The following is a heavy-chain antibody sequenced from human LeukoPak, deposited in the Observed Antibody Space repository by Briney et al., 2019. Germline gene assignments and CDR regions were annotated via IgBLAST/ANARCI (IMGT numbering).Heavy chain of an antibody. Sequence: GGSLRLSCAASGFTFSSYAMSWVRQAPGKGLEWVSAISGSGGSTDYADSVKGRFTISRDNAKNTLYLQMNSLRAEDTAVYYCARGGSYSSSWFDPWGQGTLVTVSS. D-gene: IGHD3-10*01. V-gene: IGHV3-23*01. J-gene: IGHJ5*02. CDR2: ISGSGGST. CDR1: GFTFSSYA. CDR3: ARGGSYSSSWFDP.